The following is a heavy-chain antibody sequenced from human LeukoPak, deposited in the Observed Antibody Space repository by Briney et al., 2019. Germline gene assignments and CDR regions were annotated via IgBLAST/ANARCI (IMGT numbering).Heavy chain of an antibody. J-gene: IGHJ6*03. CDR1: GFTFSSYW. D-gene: IGHD6-19*01. V-gene: IGHV3-7*01. CDR3: AANSSGWCSYPFYYYYYMDV. CDR2: IKQDGSEK. Sequence: GGSLRLSCAASGFTFSSYWMSWVRQAPGKGLEWVANIKQDGSEKYYVDSVKGRFTISRDNAKNSLYLQMNSLRAEDTAVYYCAANSSGWCSYPFYYYYYMDVWGKGTTVTVSS.